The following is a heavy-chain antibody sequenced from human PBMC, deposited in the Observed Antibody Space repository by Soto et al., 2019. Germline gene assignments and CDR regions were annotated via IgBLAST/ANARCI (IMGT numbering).Heavy chain of an antibody. CDR1: GDSISNLDYF. V-gene: IGHV4-34*01. Sequence: SETLSLTCSVSGDSISNLDYFWAWIRQPPGKGLEWIGEINHSGSTNYNPSLKSRVTISVDTSKNQFSLKLSSVTAADTAVYYCARRLSVVRGVRRGGMDVWGQGTTVTVSS. J-gene: IGHJ6*02. CDR3: ARRLSVVRGVRRGGMDV. D-gene: IGHD3-10*01. CDR2: INHSGST.